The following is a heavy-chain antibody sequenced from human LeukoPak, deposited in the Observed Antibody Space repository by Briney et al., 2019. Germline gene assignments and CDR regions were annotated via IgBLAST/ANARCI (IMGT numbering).Heavy chain of an antibody. Sequence: ASVKVSCKASGYTFTSYDINWVRQATGQGLEWMGWMNPNSGNTGYAQKFQGRVTMTRNTSISTAYMELSSLRSEDTAVYYCARRIAVADGMDVWGQGTTVTVSS. V-gene: IGHV1-8*01. CDR3: ARRIAVADGMDV. J-gene: IGHJ6*02. CDR1: GYTFTSYD. D-gene: IGHD6-19*01. CDR2: MNPNSGNT.